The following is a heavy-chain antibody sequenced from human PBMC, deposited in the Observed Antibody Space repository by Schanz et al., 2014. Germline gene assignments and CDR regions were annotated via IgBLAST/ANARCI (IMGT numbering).Heavy chain of an antibody. CDR1: GFKFDDYT. J-gene: IGHJ4*02. Sequence: EVQLVESGGAVAQPGGSLRLSCAASGFKFDDYTMHWVRQVPGNGLEWVSLISWDGENIFYADSVKGRFTISRDNSKNSLYLQMKSLRTEDTALYYCVKGTDYFASGTYFTFFHFWGQGSLVTVSS. CDR2: ISWDGENI. CDR3: VKGTDYFASGTYFTFFHF. V-gene: IGHV3-43*01. D-gene: IGHD3-10*01.